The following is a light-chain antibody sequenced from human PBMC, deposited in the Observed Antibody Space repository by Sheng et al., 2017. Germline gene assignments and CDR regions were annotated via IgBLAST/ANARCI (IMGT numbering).Light chain of an antibody. J-gene: IGKJ1*01. CDR3: QQYGHSPRT. V-gene: IGKV3-20*01. CDR2: GAS. CDR1: QSVSSK. Sequence: EIVLTQSPATLSLSPGERATLSCRASQSVSSKLAWYQQKPGQAPRLLIYGASTRATGIPARFSGSGSGTEFTLTISRLEPEDFAVYYCQQYGHSPRTFGQGTKVEIK.